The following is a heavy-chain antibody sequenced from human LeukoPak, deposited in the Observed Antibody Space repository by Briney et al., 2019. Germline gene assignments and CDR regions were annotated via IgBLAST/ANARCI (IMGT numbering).Heavy chain of an antibody. D-gene: IGHD3-16*01. V-gene: IGHV1-24*01. Sequence: ASVKVSCKVSGYTLTELSMHWVRQAPGKGLEWMGGFDPEDGETIYAQKFQGRVTITRDTSISTAYMELSSLRSEDTAVYYCARGDRVSGGTDSWGQGTLVTVSS. CDR1: GYTLTELS. J-gene: IGHJ4*02. CDR2: FDPEDGET. CDR3: ARGDRVSGGTDS.